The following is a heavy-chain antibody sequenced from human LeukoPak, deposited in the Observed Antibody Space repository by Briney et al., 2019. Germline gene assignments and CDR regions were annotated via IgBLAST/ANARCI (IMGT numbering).Heavy chain of an antibody. CDR2: IIPIFGTA. Sequence: AASVTVSCKASGGTFSSYAISWVRQAPGQGLEWMGGIIPIFGTANYAQKFQGRVTITADESTSTAYMELSSLRSEDTAVYYCASTPIVRATREYYYGMDVWGQGTTVTVSS. CDR3: ASTPIVRATREYYYGMDV. CDR1: GGTFSSYA. V-gene: IGHV1-69*13. D-gene: IGHD1-26*01. J-gene: IGHJ6*02.